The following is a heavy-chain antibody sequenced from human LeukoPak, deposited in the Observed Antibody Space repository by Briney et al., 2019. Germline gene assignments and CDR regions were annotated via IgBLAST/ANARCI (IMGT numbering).Heavy chain of an antibody. D-gene: IGHD1-26*01. CDR3: ARDKAVGPTLLDY. J-gene: IGHJ4*02. CDR1: GFTFSNAW. V-gene: IGHV3-7*01. Sequence: GGSLRLSCAASGFTFSNAWMSWVRQAPGKGLEWVANIKQDGSEKYYVDSVKGRFTISRDNAKNSLYLQMNSLRAEDTAVYYCARDKAVGPTLLDYWGQGTLVTVSS. CDR2: IKQDGSEK.